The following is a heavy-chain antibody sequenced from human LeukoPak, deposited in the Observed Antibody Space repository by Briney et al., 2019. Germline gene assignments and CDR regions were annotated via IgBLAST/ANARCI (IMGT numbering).Heavy chain of an antibody. V-gene: IGHV3-30*04. CDR3: ARDPGYRGESGWFDP. CDR1: GFTFSSYS. J-gene: IGHJ5*02. Sequence: GGSLRLSCAASGFTFSSYSIHWVRQAPGKGLEWVAVISYDGSHKYYADSVKGRFTIPRDNSKNTLYLQMISLRTEDTGVYYCARDPGYRGESGWFDPWGQGTPVTVSS. D-gene: IGHD5-18*01. CDR2: ISYDGSHK.